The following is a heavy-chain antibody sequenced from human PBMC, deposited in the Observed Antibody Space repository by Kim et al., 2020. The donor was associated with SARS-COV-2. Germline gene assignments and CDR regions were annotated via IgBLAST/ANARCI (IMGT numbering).Heavy chain of an antibody. D-gene: IGHD3-22*01. Sequence: YAESVKGRLTISRDKSKNTRYLQMNSLRAEDTAVYYCARDLYDSSGYFDYWGQGTLVTVSS. CDR3: ARDLYDSSGYFDY. V-gene: IGHV3-30*01. J-gene: IGHJ4*02.